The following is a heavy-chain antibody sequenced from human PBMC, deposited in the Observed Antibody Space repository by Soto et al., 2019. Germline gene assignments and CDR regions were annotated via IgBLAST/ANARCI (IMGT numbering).Heavy chain of an antibody. CDR1: GFTFTTYW. J-gene: IGHJ4*02. V-gene: IGHV3-7*03. CDR3: VKSRRETAAGLFDY. CDR2: IRQDGGAQ. D-gene: IGHD6-13*01. Sequence: GGSLRLSCVASGFTFTTYWMSWVRQAPGKGLQWVANIRQDGGAQYYAVSVKGRFAISRDNSMSALSLQMNSLTADDTAVYYCVKSRRETAAGLFDYWGQGILVTVSS.